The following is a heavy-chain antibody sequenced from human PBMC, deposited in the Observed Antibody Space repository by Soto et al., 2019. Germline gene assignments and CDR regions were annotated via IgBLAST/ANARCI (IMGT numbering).Heavy chain of an antibody. CDR1: GYTFTSYA. J-gene: IGHJ4*02. CDR2: INAGNGNT. Sequence: QVQLVQSGAEVKKPGASVKVSCKASGYTFTSYAMHWVRQAPGQRLEWMGWINAGNGNTKYSKKFQGRVTITRDTSASTAYMELSSLRSEDTAVYYCARDDHQGYWGQGTLVPVSS. D-gene: IGHD2-2*01. V-gene: IGHV1-3*01. CDR3: ARDDHQGY.